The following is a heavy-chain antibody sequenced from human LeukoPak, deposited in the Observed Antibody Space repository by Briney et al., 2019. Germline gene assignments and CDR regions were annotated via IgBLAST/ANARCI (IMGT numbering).Heavy chain of an antibody. D-gene: IGHD3-22*01. J-gene: IGHJ4*02. V-gene: IGHV1-18*01. CDR3: ATVYYYDSSGYYGY. CDR2: ISAYNGNT. Sequence: DSVKVSCKASGYTFTSYGISWVRQAPGQGLESMGWISAYNGNTNYAQKLQGRVTMTTDTSTSTAYMELRSLRSDDTAVYYCATVYYYDSSGYYGYWGQGTLVTVSS. CDR1: GYTFTSYG.